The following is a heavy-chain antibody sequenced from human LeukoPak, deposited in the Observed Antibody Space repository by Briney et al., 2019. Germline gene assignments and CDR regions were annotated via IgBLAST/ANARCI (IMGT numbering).Heavy chain of an antibody. CDR3: ARRYAFDF. V-gene: IGHV4-59*01. Sequence: SETLSLTCTVPGGSINSYYWNWVRQPPGRGLEWIGFVSDSGSTSYNPSLKSRVTISVDTSKNQFSLKLSPVTAADTAVYYCARRYAFDFWGQGTMVTVSS. J-gene: IGHJ3*01. CDR2: VSDSGST. CDR1: GGSINSYY.